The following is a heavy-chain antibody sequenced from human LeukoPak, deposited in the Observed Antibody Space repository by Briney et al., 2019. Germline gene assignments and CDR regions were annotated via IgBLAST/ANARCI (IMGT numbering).Heavy chain of an antibody. V-gene: IGHV4-39*07. CDR1: GGSISSSSYY. J-gene: IGHJ6*02. CDR2: IYYSGST. Sequence: PSETLSLTCTVSGGSISSSSYYWGWIRQPPGKGLEWIGSIYYSGSTYYNPSLKSRVTISVDTSKDQFSLKLSSVTAADTAVYYCARATSVSGSYFSYYYGMDVWGQGTTVTVSS. D-gene: IGHD1-26*01. CDR3: ARATSVSGSYFSYYYGMDV.